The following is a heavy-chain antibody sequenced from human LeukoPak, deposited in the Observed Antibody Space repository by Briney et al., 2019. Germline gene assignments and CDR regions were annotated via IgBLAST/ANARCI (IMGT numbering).Heavy chain of an antibody. D-gene: IGHD3-10*01. V-gene: IGHV3-9*01. CDR3: AKALYGSDMDV. CDR2: ISWNSGSI. Sequence: GGSLRLSCAASGFTFHDYAMHWVRQAPGKGLEWGSGISWNSGSIGYADSVKGRFTISRDNAENSLYLQMNSLRADDTALYYCAKALYGSDMDVWGQGTTVIVPS. CDR1: GFTFHDYA. J-gene: IGHJ6*02.